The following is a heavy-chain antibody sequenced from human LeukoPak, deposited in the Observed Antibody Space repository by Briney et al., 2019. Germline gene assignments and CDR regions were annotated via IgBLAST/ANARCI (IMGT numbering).Heavy chain of an antibody. J-gene: IGHJ4*02. Sequence: PGGSLRLSCAASGFTFSSYDMHWVRQVTGKGLEWVSAIGTAGDTYYPGSVKGRFTISRENAKNSLYLQMNSLRAEDTAVYYCARASSSRPGRRYSSGWTNFDYWGQGTLVTVSS. V-gene: IGHV3-13*01. CDR1: GFTFSSYD. D-gene: IGHD6-19*01. CDR3: ARASSSRPGRRYSSGWTNFDY. CDR2: IGTAGDT.